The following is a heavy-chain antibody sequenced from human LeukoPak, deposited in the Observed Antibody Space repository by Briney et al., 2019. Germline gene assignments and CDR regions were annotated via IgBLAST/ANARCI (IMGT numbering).Heavy chain of an antibody. CDR1: GGSFSGYY. D-gene: IGHD3-22*01. V-gene: IGHV4-34*01. CDR2: INHSGST. Sequence: SETLSLTCAVYGGSFSGYYWSWIRQPPGKGLEWIGEINHSGSTNYNPSLESRVTISVDTSKNQFSLKLSSVTAADTAVYYCARVRDMYYYDSSGYYPDYWGQGTLVTVSS. J-gene: IGHJ4*02. CDR3: ARVRDMYYYDSSGYYPDY.